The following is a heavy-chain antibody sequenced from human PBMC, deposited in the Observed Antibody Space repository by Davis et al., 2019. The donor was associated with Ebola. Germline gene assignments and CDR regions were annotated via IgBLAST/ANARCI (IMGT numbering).Heavy chain of an antibody. CDR3: ARDRGGWYNWFDP. Sequence: GESLKISCAASGFTFSSYSMNWVRQAPGKGLEWVSSISSSSSYIYYADSVKGRFTISRDNAKNSLYLQMNSLRAEDTAVYYCARDRGGWYNWFDPWGQGTLVTVSS. V-gene: IGHV3-21*01. CDR1: GFTFSSYS. J-gene: IGHJ5*02. D-gene: IGHD3-10*01. CDR2: ISSSSSYI.